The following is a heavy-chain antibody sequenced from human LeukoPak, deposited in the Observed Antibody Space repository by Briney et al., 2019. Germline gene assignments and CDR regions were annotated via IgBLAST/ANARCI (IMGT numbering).Heavy chain of an antibody. CDR1: GRPLRSSSYQ. D-gene: IGHD1-26*01. CDR3: ARTGGSFYFYYYMDV. J-gene: IGHJ6*03. V-gene: IGHV4-39*07. Sequence: PSETLSLPCTVSGRPLRSSSYQWGWIRRPPGKGLEWIGSIHYTGTTFYNPSLKSRVTISVDTSKNQFSLNLSSVTAADTAVYYCARTGGSFYFYYYMDVWGKGTTVTVSS. CDR2: IHYTGTT.